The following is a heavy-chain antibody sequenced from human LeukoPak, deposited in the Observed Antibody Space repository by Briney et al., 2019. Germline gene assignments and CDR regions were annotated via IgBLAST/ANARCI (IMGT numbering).Heavy chain of an antibody. CDR3: AKERARFSYDY. Sequence: GGSLRLSCAASGFTFSNYGMHWVRQAPGKGLEWVAVISYDGSNKYYADSVKGRFTISRDNSKNTLYLQMNSLRAEDTAVYYCAKERARFSYDYWGQGTLVTVSS. CDR2: ISYDGSNK. J-gene: IGHJ4*02. D-gene: IGHD3-3*01. V-gene: IGHV3-30*18. CDR1: GFTFSNYG.